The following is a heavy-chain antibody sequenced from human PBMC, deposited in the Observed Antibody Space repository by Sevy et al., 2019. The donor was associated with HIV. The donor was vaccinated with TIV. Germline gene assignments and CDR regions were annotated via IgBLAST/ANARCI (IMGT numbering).Heavy chain of an antibody. J-gene: IGHJ6*02. CDR3: AKVDVVVPVADYGLDV. D-gene: IGHD2-2*01. Sequence: GGSLRLSCAASGFTFSNYAMSWVRQAPGKGLEWVSSISRSGGSIHYADSVKGRFTISRDNSKNTLYLQMNSLRAEETAVYYGAKVDVVVPVADYGLDVWGQGTTVTVSS. CDR2: ISRSGGSI. V-gene: IGHV3-23*01. CDR1: GFTFSNYA.